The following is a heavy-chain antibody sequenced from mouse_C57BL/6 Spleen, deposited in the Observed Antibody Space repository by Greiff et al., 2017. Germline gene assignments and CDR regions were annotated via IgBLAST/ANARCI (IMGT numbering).Heavy chain of an antibody. Sequence: LVESGAELARPGASVKLSCKASGYTFTSYGISWVKQRTGQGLEWIGEIYPRSGNTYYNEKFKGKATLTADKSSSTAYMELRSLTSEDSAVYFCAREDGNHAGYFDYWGQGTTLTVSS. CDR2: IYPRSGNT. V-gene: IGHV1-81*01. CDR3: AREDGNHAGYFDY. D-gene: IGHD2-1*01. J-gene: IGHJ2*01. CDR1: GYTFTSYG.